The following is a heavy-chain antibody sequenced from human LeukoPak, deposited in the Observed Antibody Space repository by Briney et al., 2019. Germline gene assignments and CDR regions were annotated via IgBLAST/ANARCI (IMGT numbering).Heavy chain of an antibody. CDR3: ATSRYRGSHSIS. V-gene: IGHV4-59*01. Sequence: SETLSLTCTVSGGSISSYYCIWIRQPPGKGLEGGGYIYYSGSTNDNPSLKSRVTISLDPSKNQFSLKLSPVTAPDAAVYYCATSRYRGSHSISWGKGDRVTVSS. CDR2: IYYSGST. D-gene: IGHD1-26*01. J-gene: IGHJ1*01. CDR1: GGSISSYY.